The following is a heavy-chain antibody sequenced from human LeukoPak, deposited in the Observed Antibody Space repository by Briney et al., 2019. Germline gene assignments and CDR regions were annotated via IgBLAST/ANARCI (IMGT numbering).Heavy chain of an antibody. CDR2: IKQDGSEK. CDR3: ARARRTYYYDSSGHPFDY. V-gene: IGHV3-7*01. D-gene: IGHD3-22*01. J-gene: IGHJ4*02. CDR1: GFTFSSYW. Sequence: GGSLRLSCAASGFTFSSYWMSWVRQAPGKGLEWVANIKQDGSEKYYVVSVKGRFTISRDNAKKSVYLQMNSLRAEDTAVYYCARARRTYYYDSSGHPFDYWGQGTLVTVSS.